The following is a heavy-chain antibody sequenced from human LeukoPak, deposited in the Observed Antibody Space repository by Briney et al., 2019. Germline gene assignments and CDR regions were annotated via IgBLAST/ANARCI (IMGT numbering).Heavy chain of an antibody. V-gene: IGHV3-73*01. Sequence: GGSLRLSCAASGFTFSGSAMHWVRQASGKGLEWVGRIRSKANSYATAYAASVKGRFTISRDDSKNTAYLQMNSLKTEDTAVYYCTSSVAALEDYWGQGTLVTVSS. CDR2: IRSKANSYAT. J-gene: IGHJ4*02. CDR1: GFTFSGSA. D-gene: IGHD6-19*01. CDR3: TSSVAALEDY.